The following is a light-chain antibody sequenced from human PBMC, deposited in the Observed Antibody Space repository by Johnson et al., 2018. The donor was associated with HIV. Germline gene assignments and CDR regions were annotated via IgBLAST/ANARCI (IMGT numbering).Light chain of an antibody. J-gene: IGLJ1*01. CDR3: GTWDSSLSAGDV. Sequence: HSVLTQPASVSAASGQKVNISCSGSSSNIGNNYVSWYQQLPGTAPKLLIYENNKRPSGIPDRFSGSKSGTSATLGITGLQTGDEADYYCGTWDSSLSAGDVFGTGTKVTVL. V-gene: IGLV1-51*02. CDR2: ENN. CDR1: SSNIGNNY.